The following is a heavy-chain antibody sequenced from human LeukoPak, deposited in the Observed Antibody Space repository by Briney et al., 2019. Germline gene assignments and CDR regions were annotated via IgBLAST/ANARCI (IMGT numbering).Heavy chain of an antibody. CDR2: IYPGDSHT. Sequence: GESLKISCKGSGYSFTSYWIGWVRQMPGKGLEWMGIIYPGDSHTRYSPSFQGQVTISVDRSISTAYLQWSSLKASDTAMYYCARPPASTVTPYYFDPWGQGTLVTVSS. J-gene: IGHJ4*02. D-gene: IGHD4-17*01. CDR1: GYSFTSYW. CDR3: ARPPASTVTPYYFDP. V-gene: IGHV5-51*01.